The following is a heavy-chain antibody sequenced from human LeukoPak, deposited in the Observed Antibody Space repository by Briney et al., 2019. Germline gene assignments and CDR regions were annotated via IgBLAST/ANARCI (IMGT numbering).Heavy chain of an antibody. CDR3: AELGITMIGGV. CDR1: GFIFSSYG. J-gene: IGHJ6*04. V-gene: IGHV3-23*01. CDR2: ISGSGGRI. Sequence: GGTLRLSCAASGFIFSSYGMTWVRQAPGKGLEWVSGISGSGGRIYYADAVKGRFTISRDNAKNSLYLQMNSLRAEDTAVYYCAELGITMIGGVWGKGTTVTISS. D-gene: IGHD3-10*02.